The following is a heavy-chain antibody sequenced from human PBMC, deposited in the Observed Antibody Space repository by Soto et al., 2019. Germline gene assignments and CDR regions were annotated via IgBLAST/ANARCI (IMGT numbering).Heavy chain of an antibody. D-gene: IGHD1-26*01. CDR2: IVVGSGDT. Sequence: QMQLVQSGPEVKKPGTSVKVSCKASGFTFTNSAVQWVRQARGQRLEWMGWIVVGSGDTKYAQKFQERVTFTRDMSTSTAYMELSSLKSEDTAVYDCAADVGYLWGQGTLVTVSS. CDR1: GFTFTNSA. CDR3: AADVGYL. V-gene: IGHV1-58*01. J-gene: IGHJ5*02.